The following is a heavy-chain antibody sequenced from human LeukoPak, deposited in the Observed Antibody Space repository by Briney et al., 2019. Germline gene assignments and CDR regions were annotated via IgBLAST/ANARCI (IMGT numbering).Heavy chain of an antibody. CDR1: GFTFSSYA. D-gene: IGHD3-10*01. Sequence: GGSLRLSCAASGFTFSSYAMSWVRQAPGKGLEWVSAISGSGGSTYYADSVKGRFTISRDNSKNTLYLQMNSLRAEDTAVYYCAKGINYYGLGSYCDYWGQGTLVTVSS. CDR2: ISGSGGST. J-gene: IGHJ4*02. V-gene: IGHV3-23*01. CDR3: AKGINYYGLGSYCDY.